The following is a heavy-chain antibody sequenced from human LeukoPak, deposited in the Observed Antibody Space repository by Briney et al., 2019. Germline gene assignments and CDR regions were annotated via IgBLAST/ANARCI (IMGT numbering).Heavy chain of an antibody. Sequence: GRSLRLSCAASGFTFRSYGMHWVRQAPGKGLEWMAVIWYDGSNKYCADSVKGRFTISRDNSKNTLYLEMSSLRAEDTAVYYCARVGSSSSLGFDYWGQGTLVTVSS. D-gene: IGHD6-6*01. CDR2: IWYDGSNK. V-gene: IGHV3-33*01. CDR3: ARVGSSSSLGFDY. CDR1: GFTFRSYG. J-gene: IGHJ4*02.